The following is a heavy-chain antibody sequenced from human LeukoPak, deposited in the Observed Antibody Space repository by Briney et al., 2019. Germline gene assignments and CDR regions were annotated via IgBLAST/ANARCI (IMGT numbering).Heavy chain of an antibody. D-gene: IGHD3-22*01. Sequence: TGGSLRLSCAASGFTFSSYAMSWVRQAPGKGLEWVSAISGSGGSTYYADSVKGRSTISRDNSKNTLYLQMNSLRAEDTAVYYCAKSKAPNYYDSSGFDYWGQGTLVTVSS. CDR3: AKSKAPNYYDSSGFDY. CDR1: GFTFSSYA. V-gene: IGHV3-23*01. CDR2: ISGSGGST. J-gene: IGHJ4*02.